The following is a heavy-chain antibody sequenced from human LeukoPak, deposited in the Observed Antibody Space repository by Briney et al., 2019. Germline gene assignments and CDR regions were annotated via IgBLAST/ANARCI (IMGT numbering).Heavy chain of an antibody. D-gene: IGHD6-13*01. Sequence: PGGSLRLSCAASGFTFSSYGMHWVRQAPGKGLEWVAVIWYDGSNKYYADSVKGRFTISRDNSKNTLYLQMNSLRAEDTAVYYCARDESAGYHAFDIWGQGTMVTVSS. CDR1: GFTFSSYG. CDR3: ARDESAGYHAFDI. J-gene: IGHJ3*02. V-gene: IGHV3-33*01. CDR2: IWYDGSNK.